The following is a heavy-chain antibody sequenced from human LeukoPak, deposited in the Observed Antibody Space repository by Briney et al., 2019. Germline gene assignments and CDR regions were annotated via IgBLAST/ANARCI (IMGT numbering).Heavy chain of an antibody. D-gene: IGHD6-19*01. V-gene: IGHV4-59*08. CDR1: GGSIGSNY. CDR3: AKYGNSGWVIDN. CDR2: IYYTGGT. J-gene: IGHJ4*02. Sequence: PSETLSLTCTVSGGSIGSNYWAWIRQPPGKGLEYIGYIYYTGGTNYNPSLKSRVTISVDTSKNQFSLKLSSVTAADTAVYFCAKYGNSGWVIDNWGQGTLVTVSS.